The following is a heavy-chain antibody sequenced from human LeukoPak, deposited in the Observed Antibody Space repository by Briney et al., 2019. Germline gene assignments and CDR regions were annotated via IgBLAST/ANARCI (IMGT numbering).Heavy chain of an antibody. CDR2: ISPGSTTI. CDR1: GFTFRTYR. J-gene: IGHJ4*02. V-gene: IGHV3-48*02. CDR3: ARGVDY. Sequence: GGSLRLSCEASGFTFRTYRMNWVRQAPGKGLEWVSYISPGSTTIYYADSVKGRFTISRDNAKNSLYLQMNSLRDEDTAVYYCARGVDYWGQGTLSPSPQ.